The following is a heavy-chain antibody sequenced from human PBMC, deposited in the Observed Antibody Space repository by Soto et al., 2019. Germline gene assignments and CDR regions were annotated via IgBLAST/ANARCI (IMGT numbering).Heavy chain of an antibody. J-gene: IGHJ4*02. CDR2: INPSGGST. CDR1: GYTFTSYY. D-gene: IGHD6-13*01. CDR3: ARDRGHSSSWDYFDY. Sequence: GASVEVSCKASGYTFTSYYMHWVRQAPGQGLEWLGIINPSGGSTSYAQKFRGRVTMTRDTSTSTVYMELSSLRSEDTAVYYCARDRGHSSSWDYFDYWGLGTLVTVSS. V-gene: IGHV1-46*01.